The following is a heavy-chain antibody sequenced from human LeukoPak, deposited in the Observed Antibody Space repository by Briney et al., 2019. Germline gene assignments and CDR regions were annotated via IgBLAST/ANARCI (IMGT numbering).Heavy chain of an antibody. CDR3: AKAAVLFGLAAFDA. CDR2: ITPGSDLT. J-gene: IGHJ3*01. Sequence: GGSLRLSCVASGFSFSDYTMSWVRQAPAKGPEWVSAITPGSDLTSYRDSVRGRFIISRDNSKNILYLQKTSLRAEDTAVYSCAKAAVLFGLAAFDAWGQGTMVTVSS. V-gene: IGHV3-23*01. D-gene: IGHD3-16*01. CDR1: GFSFSDYT.